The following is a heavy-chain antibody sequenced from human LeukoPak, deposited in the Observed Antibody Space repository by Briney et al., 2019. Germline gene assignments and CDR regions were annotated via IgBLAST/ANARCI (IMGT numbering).Heavy chain of an antibody. CDR3: ARGGPTVTTYSSWDY. J-gene: IGHJ4*02. Sequence: SETLSLTCNVSLDSISSFYWSWIRQSAGAGLEWIGRIYTTGKTDYNPSLKSRVTISVDTSKNQFSLQLTSVTAADTAVYYCARGGPTVTTYSSWDYWGQGTLVTVSS. V-gene: IGHV4-4*07. CDR2: IYTTGKT. CDR1: LDSISSFY. D-gene: IGHD4-17*01.